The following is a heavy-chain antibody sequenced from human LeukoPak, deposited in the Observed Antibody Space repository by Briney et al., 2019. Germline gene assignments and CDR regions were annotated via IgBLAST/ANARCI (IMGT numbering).Heavy chain of an antibody. CDR3: ASNVYCSSTSCYREH. V-gene: IGHV4-59*01. J-gene: IGHJ1*01. Sequence: SETLSLTCTVSGGSISSYYWSWIRQPPGKGLEWIGYIYYSGSTNYNPSLKSRVTISVDTSKNQFSLKLSSVTAADTAVYYCASNVYCSSTSCYREHWGQGTLVTVSS. D-gene: IGHD2-2*01. CDR1: GGSISSYY. CDR2: IYYSGST.